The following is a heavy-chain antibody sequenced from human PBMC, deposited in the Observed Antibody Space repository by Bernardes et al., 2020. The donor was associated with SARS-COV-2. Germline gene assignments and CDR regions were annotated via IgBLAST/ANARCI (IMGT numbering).Heavy chain of an antibody. CDR2: IYADGRT. CDR3: ARDSGYPHDPSRPGTWLDY. V-gene: IGHV3-53*01. Sequence: GGSLRLSCAASGFTVNNNFMNWVRQAPGKGLEWVSIIYADGRTYYADSVKGRFTISRDIPKNTVSLQMNNLRVVDTVRYYCARDSGYPHDPSRPGTWLDYWDQGTLVTASS. J-gene: IGHJ4*02. CDR1: GFTVNNNF. D-gene: IGHD2-2*03.